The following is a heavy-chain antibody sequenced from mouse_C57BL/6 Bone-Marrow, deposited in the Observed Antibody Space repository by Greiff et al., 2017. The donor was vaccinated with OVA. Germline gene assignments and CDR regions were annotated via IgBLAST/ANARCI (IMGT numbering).Heavy chain of an antibody. J-gene: IGHJ2*01. CDR2: INPSSGYT. Sequence: QVQLQQSGAELARPGASVKMSCKASGYTFTSYTMHWVKQRPGQGLEWIGYINPSSGYTKYNQKFKDKATLTADKSSSTAYIHLSSLTSEDSAVYYCASSGIWLRRTRYYFDYWGQGTTLTVSS. D-gene: IGHD2-2*01. V-gene: IGHV1-4*01. CDR3: ASSGIWLRRTRYYFDY. CDR1: GYTFTSYT.